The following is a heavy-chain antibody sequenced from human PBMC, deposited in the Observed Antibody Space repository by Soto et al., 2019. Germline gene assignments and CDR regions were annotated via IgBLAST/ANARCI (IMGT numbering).Heavy chain of an antibody. CDR1: GFTFSTYA. V-gene: IGHV3-23*01. D-gene: IGHD3-9*01. J-gene: IGHJ5*02. CDR2: VSASGMNT. Sequence: GGSLRLSCAPSGFTFSTYAMAWVRQAPGKGLEWVSDVSASGMNTDYADPVKGRFYISRDNAKNTLYLHMNSLRAEDTAVYYCARDSMTGLNWFDRWGQGTLVTVSS. CDR3: ARDSMTGLNWFDR.